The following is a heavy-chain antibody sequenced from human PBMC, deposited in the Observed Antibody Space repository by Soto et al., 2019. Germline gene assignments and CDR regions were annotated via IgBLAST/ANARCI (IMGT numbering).Heavy chain of an antibody. J-gene: IGHJ4*02. CDR2: ISGSGGTT. Sequence: GGSLSLTCKASGFTFSDSARSWVRQAPGKGLEWVSAISGSGGTTDHPDPVRGRFITSRTNSKNTLYLQINGLRAEDTAVYYCGKYASTSWSHFDYWGQGTLVTVSS. D-gene: IGHD6-13*01. V-gene: IGHV3-23*01. CDR1: GFTFSDSA. CDR3: GKYASTSWSHFDY.